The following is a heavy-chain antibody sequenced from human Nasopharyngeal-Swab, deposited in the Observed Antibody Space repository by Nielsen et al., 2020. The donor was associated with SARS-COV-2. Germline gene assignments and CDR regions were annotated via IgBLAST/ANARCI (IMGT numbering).Heavy chain of an antibody. CDR3: AKGSAAARPYYFDY. CDR1: GFTFSTSV. J-gene: IGHJ4*01. V-gene: IGHV3-23*01. Sequence: GESLKISCAASGFTFSTSVMSWVRQAPGEGLEWVSAISGAGTSTYYADSVKGRFTISRDNSKNTLYLQLNSLRVEDTAVYYCAKGSAAARPYYFDYWGHGTLVTVSS. D-gene: IGHD6-6*01. CDR2: ISGAGTST.